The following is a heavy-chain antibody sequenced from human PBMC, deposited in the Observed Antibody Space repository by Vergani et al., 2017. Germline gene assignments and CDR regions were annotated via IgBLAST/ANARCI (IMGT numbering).Heavy chain of an antibody. J-gene: IGHJ6*03. V-gene: IGHV4-34*01. CDR1: GGSFSGYY. CDR3: ASFPHRAYCSSTSCYINYYYYMDV. CDR2: INHSGST. Sequence: QVQLQQWGAGLLTPSETLSLTCAVYGGSFSGYYWSWIRPPPGKGLEWIGEINHSGSTNYNPSLKRRVTISVDTSKNQFSLKLSSVTAAYTAVYYCASFPHRAYCSSTSCYINYYYYMDVWGKGTTVTVSS. D-gene: IGHD2-2*02.